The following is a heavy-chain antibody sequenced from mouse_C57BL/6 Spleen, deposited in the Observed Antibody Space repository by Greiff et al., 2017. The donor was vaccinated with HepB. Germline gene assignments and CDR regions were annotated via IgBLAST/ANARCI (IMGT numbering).Heavy chain of an antibody. J-gene: IGHJ1*03. CDR1: GYTFTEYT. D-gene: IGHD1-1*01. Sequence: VQLQQSGAELVKPGASVKLSCKASGYTFTEYTIHWVKQRSGQGLEWIGWFYPGSGSIKYNEKFKDKATLTADKSSSTVYMELSRLTSEDSAVYFCARHEEGYYGSRDWYFDVWGTGTTVTVSS. CDR2: FYPGSGSI. CDR3: ARHEEGYYGSRDWYFDV. V-gene: IGHV1-62-2*01.